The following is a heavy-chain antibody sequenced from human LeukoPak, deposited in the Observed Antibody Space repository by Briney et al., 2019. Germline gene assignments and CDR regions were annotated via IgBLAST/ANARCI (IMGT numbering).Heavy chain of an antibody. V-gene: IGHV3-21*01. Sequence: PGGSLRLSCAASGFTVSSNYTSWVRQAPGKGLEWVSSISSSSSYIYYADSVKGRFTISRDNAKNSLYLQMNSLRAEDTAVYYCARDLRGYSYGPDDYWGQGTLVTVSS. CDR2: ISSSSSYI. D-gene: IGHD5-18*01. CDR1: GFTVSSNY. J-gene: IGHJ4*02. CDR3: ARDLRGYSYGPDDY.